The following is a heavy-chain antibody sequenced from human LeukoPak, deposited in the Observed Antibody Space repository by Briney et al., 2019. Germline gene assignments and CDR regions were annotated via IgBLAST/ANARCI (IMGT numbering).Heavy chain of an antibody. CDR2: ISAYNGNT. CDR3: ARGAGTRSDFDY. Sequence: ASVKVSCKASGYTFTSYGISWVRQAPGQGLEWMGWISAYNGNTNYAQKFQGRVTMTRDTSISTAYMELSRLRSDDTAVYYCARGAGTRSDFDYWGQGTLVTVSS. D-gene: IGHD1-1*01. V-gene: IGHV1-18*01. J-gene: IGHJ4*02. CDR1: GYTFTSYG.